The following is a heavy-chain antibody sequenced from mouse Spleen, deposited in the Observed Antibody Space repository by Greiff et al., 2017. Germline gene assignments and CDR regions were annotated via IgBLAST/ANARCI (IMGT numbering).Heavy chain of an antibody. CDR2: IRLKSDNYAT. CDR3: TGGGLAWFAY. J-gene: IGHJ3*01. CDR1: GFTFSNYW. V-gene: IGHV6-3*01. Sequence: EVKLEESGGGLVQPGGSMKLSCVASGFTFSNYWMNWVRQSPEKGLEWVAQIRLKSDNYATHYAESVKGRFTISRDDSKSSVYLQMNNLRAEDTGIYYCTGGGLAWFAYWGQGTLVTVSA.